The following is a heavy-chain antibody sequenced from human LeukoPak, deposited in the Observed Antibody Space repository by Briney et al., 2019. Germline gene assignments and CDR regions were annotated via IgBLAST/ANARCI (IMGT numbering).Heavy chain of an antibody. V-gene: IGHV4-39*01. J-gene: IGHJ4*02. CDR3: ARRIVVTRGFDY. CDR1: GGSISSSSYY. Sequence: PSETLSLTCTVSGGSISSSSYYWGWICQPPGKGLEWIGSIYYSGSTYYNPSLKSRVTISVDTSKNQFSLKLSSVTAADTAVYYCARRIVVTRGFDYWGQGTLVTVSS. CDR2: IYYSGST. D-gene: IGHD4-23*01.